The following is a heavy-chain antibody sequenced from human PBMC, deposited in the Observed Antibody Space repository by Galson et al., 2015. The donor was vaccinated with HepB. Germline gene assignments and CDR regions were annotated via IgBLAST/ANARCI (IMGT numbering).Heavy chain of an antibody. Sequence: SVKVSCKASGYTFTSYAMHWVRQAPGQRLEWMGWINAGNGNTKYSQKFQGRVTITRDTSASTAYMELSSLRSEDTAVYYCARVLPRYCSGGTCYYMDVWGKGTTVTVSS. CDR1: GYTFTSYA. V-gene: IGHV1-3*01. D-gene: IGHD2-15*01. CDR3: ARVLPRYCSGGTCYYMDV. CDR2: INAGNGNT. J-gene: IGHJ6*03.